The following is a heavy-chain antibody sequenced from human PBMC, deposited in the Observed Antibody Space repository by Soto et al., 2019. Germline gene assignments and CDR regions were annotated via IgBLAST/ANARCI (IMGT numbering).Heavy chain of an antibody. CDR3: ARGYYDFWSGYYTGSWFDL. Sequence: GASVKVSCKASGYTFTGYYMHWVRQAPGQGLEWMGWINPNSGGTNYAQKFQGWVTMTRDTSISTAYMELSRLRSDDTAVYYCARGYYDFWSGYYTGSWFDLWGQGTLVTVSS. V-gene: IGHV1-2*04. CDR2: INPNSGGT. D-gene: IGHD3-3*01. CDR1: GYTFTGYY. J-gene: IGHJ5*02.